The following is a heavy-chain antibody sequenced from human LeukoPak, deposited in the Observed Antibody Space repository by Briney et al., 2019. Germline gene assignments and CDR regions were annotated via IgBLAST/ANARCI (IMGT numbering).Heavy chain of an antibody. CDR3: ARDDIPVI. V-gene: IGHV3-48*03. Sequence: PGGSLRLSCAASGFTFSSFEMNWVRQAPGKGLEWVSYISSSDNTIYYADSVKGRFTISRDNSRNTLYLQMNSLRVEDTAVYYCARDDIPVIWGQGTLVTVSS. D-gene: IGHD2-15*01. CDR1: GFTFSSFE. J-gene: IGHJ4*02. CDR2: ISSSDNTI.